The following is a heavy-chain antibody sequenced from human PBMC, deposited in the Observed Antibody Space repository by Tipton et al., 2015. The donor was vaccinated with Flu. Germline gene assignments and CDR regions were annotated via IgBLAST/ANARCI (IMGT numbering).Heavy chain of an antibody. Sequence: AVSGFDFTTYEMNWARQAPGKGLEWISYISNTGHTIYYADSVKGRFTISRDNTNKSIHLQMNKLRAEDTALYYCARAPRDSDAFDLWGQGTMVTVSS. V-gene: IGHV3-48*03. J-gene: IGHJ3*01. D-gene: IGHD2-21*01. CDR3: ARAPRDSDAFDL. CDR2: ISNTGHTI. CDR1: GFDFTTYE.